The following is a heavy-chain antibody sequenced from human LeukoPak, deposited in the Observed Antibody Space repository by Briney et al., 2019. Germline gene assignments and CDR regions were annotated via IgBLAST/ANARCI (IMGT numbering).Heavy chain of an antibody. V-gene: IGHV3-7*01. Sequence: GGSLRLSCAASGFTFSSYWMSWVRQAPGKGLEWVANIKQDGSEKYYVDSVKGRFTISRDNAKNSLYLQMNSLRAEDAAVYYCARDPGPYYYDSSGYYDYWGQGTLVTVSS. CDR1: GFTFSSYW. D-gene: IGHD3-22*01. CDR2: IKQDGSEK. J-gene: IGHJ4*02. CDR3: ARDPGPYYYDSSGYYDY.